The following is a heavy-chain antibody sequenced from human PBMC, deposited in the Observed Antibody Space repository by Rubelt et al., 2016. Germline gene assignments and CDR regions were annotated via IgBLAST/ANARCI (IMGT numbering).Heavy chain of an antibody. CDR2: ISASGGAT. J-gene: IGHJ4*02. Sequence: GKGLEWVSGISASGGATYYANSVKGRFTISRDNSKNTLFLHMNPLRGEDTALYYCAKDAFSGSASGPAGLDYWGQGTLVTVSS. D-gene: IGHD1-26*01. V-gene: IGHV3-23*01. CDR3: AKDAFSGSASGPAGLDY.